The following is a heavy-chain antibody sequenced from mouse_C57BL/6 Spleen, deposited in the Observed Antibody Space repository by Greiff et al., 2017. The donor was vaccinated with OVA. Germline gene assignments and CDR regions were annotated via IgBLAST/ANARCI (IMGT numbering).Heavy chain of an antibody. D-gene: IGHD2-1*01. V-gene: IGHV1-69*01. CDR3: ARWDYYGNYGGYFDV. Sequence: VQLQQPGAELVMPGASVKLSCKASGYTFTSYWMHWVKQRPGQGLEWIGEIDPSDSYTNYNQKFKGKSTLTVDKSSSTAYMQLSSLTSEDSAVYYCARWDYYGNYGGYFDVWGTGTTVTVSS. CDR1: GYTFTSYW. J-gene: IGHJ1*03. CDR2: IDPSDSYT.